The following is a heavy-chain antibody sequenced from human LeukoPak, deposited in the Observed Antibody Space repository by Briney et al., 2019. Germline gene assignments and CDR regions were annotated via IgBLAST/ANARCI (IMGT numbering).Heavy chain of an antibody. V-gene: IGHV1-18*01. CDR2: ISASNGNP. CDR1: GYTFTSYG. CDR3: SFEPPPPYDILTGYYWRFDY. J-gene: IGHJ4*02. D-gene: IGHD3-9*01. Sequence: ASVKVSCQASGYTFTSYGISWVRQAPGQGLELMGLISASNGNPNYAQKLQGRVTMTTDTSTSTAYMELRSLRSDDTAVYYCSFEPPPPYDILTGYYWRFDYWGQGTLVTVSS.